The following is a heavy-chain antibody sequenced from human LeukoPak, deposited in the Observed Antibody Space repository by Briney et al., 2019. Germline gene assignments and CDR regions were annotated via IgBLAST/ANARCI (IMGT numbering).Heavy chain of an antibody. V-gene: IGHV3-53*01. Sequence: QPGGSLRPSCAASGFTVSSNYMSWVRQAPGKRLEWVSVIYSGGSTYYADSVKGRFTISRDNSKNTLYLQMNSLRAEDTAVYYCAKDRRMMSSYYGMDVWGQGTTVTVSS. D-gene: IGHD3-16*01. CDR3: AKDRRMMSSYYGMDV. CDR2: IYSGGST. J-gene: IGHJ6*02. CDR1: GFTVSSNY.